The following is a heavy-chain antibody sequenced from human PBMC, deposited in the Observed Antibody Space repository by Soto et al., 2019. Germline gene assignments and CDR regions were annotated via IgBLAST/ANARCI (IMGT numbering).Heavy chain of an antibody. V-gene: IGHV4-59*12. Sequence: SETLSLTCTVSGGSISSYYWSWIRQPPGKGLEWIGYIYYSGSTNYNPSLKSRVTISVDKSKNQFSLMLTFIAAADTAVYYCMKNGRYSLENWGQGTLVTVSS. D-gene: IGHD2-8*01. CDR1: GGSISSYY. CDR3: MKNGRYSLEN. J-gene: IGHJ4*02. CDR2: IYYSGST.